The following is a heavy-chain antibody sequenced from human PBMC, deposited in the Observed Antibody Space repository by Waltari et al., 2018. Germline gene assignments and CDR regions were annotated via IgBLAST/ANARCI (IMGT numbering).Heavy chain of an antibody. J-gene: IGHJ5*02. CDR2: ST. V-gene: IGHV4-59*01. D-gene: IGHD3-3*01. CDR3: ARDIRGVEGAYDFWSGKTYNWFDP. Sequence: STNYNPSLKSRVTISVDTSKNQFSLKLSSVTAADTAVYYCARDIRGVEGAYDFWSGKTYNWFDPWGQGTLVTVSS.